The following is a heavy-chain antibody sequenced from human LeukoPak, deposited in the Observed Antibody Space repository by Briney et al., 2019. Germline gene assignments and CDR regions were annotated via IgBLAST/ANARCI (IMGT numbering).Heavy chain of an antibody. V-gene: IGHV3-23*01. CDR3: AKSGTITTSFDY. J-gene: IGHJ4*02. D-gene: IGHD3-22*01. Sequence: GGSLRLSCAASGFTFSGYAMSWVRQAPGKGLEWVSAISGSGGSTYYADSVKGRFTISRDNSKNTLYVQMNSLRAEDTAVYYCAKSGTITTSFDYWGPGTLVTVSS. CDR1: GFTFSGYA. CDR2: ISGSGGST.